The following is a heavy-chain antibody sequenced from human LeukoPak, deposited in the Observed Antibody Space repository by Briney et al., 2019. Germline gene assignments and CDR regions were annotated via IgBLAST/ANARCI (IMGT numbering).Heavy chain of an antibody. CDR1: GYTFTSYD. CDR3: ARDYYGSGYLGD. CDR2: MNPNSGNT. D-gene: IGHD3-22*01. J-gene: IGHJ4*02. V-gene: IGHV1-8*01. Sequence: ASVKVSCKASGYTFTSYDINWVRQATGQGLEWMGWMNPNSGNTGYAQKFQGRVTMTRNTSISTAYMDLSSLTSEDTAVYYCARDYYGSGYLGDWGQGTLVTVSS.